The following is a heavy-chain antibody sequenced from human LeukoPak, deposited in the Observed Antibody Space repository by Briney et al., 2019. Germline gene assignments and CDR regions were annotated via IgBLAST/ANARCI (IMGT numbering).Heavy chain of an antibody. V-gene: IGHV4-4*07. CDR3: AKESRVRGVSIRESHYHYYSGMDV. CDR2: IYATGGT. J-gene: IGHJ6*02. D-gene: IGHD3-10*01. CDR1: GGSINNFY. Sequence: SQTLSLTCTVSGGSINNFYWTWIRHPAGKGLGWIGRIYATGGTNYNPSLKSRLTLSIDTSKNQFSLKLNSVTAADTALYFCAKESRVRGVSIRESHYHYYSGMDVWGRGTTVTVSS.